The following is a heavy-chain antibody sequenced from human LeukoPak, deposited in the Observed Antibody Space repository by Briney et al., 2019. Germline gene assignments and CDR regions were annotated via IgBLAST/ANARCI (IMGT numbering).Heavy chain of an antibody. V-gene: IGHV4-59*01. D-gene: IGHD1-1*01. CDR3: ARGGFLDPFDP. CDR2: IYYSGST. J-gene: IGHJ5*02. CDR1: GGSFSGYY. Sequence: SETLSLTCAVYGGSFSGYYWSWIRQPPGKGLEWIGYIYYSGSTKYNPSLKSRVTISVDPSKNQFSLKLRSVTAADTAAYYCARGGFLDPFDPWGRGTLVTVSS.